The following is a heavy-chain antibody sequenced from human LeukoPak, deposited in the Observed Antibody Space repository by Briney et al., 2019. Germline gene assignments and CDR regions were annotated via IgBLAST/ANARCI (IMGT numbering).Heavy chain of an antibody. V-gene: IGHV4-61*02. CDR3: ARFVVTALPDAFDI. CDR1: GGSISTGSYY. Sequence: SSETLPLTCTVSGGSISTGSYYCSWIRQPAGKGLEWIGRIYTSGSTNYNPSLKSRVTISVDTSKNQFSLKLSSVTAADTAMYYRARFVVTALPDAFDIWGQGTMVTVSS. J-gene: IGHJ3*02. CDR2: IYTSGST. D-gene: IGHD2-21*02.